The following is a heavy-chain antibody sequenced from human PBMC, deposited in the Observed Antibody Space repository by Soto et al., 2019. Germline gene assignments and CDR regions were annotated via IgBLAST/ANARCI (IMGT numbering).Heavy chain of an antibody. CDR1: GFTFSSYG. J-gene: IGHJ6*02. V-gene: IGHV3-30*03. D-gene: IGHD3-10*01. CDR3: ARDGLWFGEFADYYGMDV. Sequence: QVQLVESGGGVVQPGRSLRLSCAASGFTFSSYGMHWVRQAPGKGLEWVAVISYDGSNKFYADSVKGRFTISRDNSKNTLYLQTNSLRAEDTAVYYCARDGLWFGEFADYYGMDVWGQGTTVTVSS. CDR2: ISYDGSNK.